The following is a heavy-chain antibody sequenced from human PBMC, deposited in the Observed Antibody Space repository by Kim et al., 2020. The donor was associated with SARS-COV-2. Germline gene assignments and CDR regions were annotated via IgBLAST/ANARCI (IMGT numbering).Heavy chain of an antibody. Sequence: GESLKISCKGSGNNDWINWVRQMPGKGLEWMGRIDPSDSYTKYSPSFQGHVTISADKSINTVYLNWSSLRASDTAMYYCARSDMVSTIGHYWYFDLWGRGTLVTVSS. J-gene: IGHJ2*01. D-gene: IGHD5-12*01. CDR1: GNNDW. V-gene: IGHV5-10-1*01. CDR2: IDPSDSYT. CDR3: ARSDMVSTIGHYWYFDL.